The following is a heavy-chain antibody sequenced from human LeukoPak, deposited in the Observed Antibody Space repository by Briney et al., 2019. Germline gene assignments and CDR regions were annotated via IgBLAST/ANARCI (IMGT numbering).Heavy chain of an antibody. Sequence: GGPLRLSCAASGFNFRNYWMHWVRQAPGKGLVWVSRINSDGSSTSYADSVKGRFTISRDNAENTLYLRINSLRAEDTAVYYCATDEAATGRLDYWGQGTLVTDSS. CDR2: INSDGSST. J-gene: IGHJ4*02. CDR1: GFNFRNYW. V-gene: IGHV3-74*01. D-gene: IGHD1-1*01. CDR3: ATDEAATGRLDY.